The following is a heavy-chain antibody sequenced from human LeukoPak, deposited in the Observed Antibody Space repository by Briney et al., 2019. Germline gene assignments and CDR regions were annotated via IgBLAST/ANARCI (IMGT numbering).Heavy chain of an antibody. J-gene: IGHJ5*02. CDR2: FYYSGST. CDR1: GGSISSSNYY. Sequence: PSETLSLTCTVSGGSISSSNYYWGWIRQPPGKGLEWIGTFYYSGSTYYNPSLKSRVTISVDTSKNQFSLKLSSVTAADTAVYYCARLVSSSWFDPWGQGTLVTVSS. D-gene: IGHD6-13*01. V-gene: IGHV4-39*01. CDR3: ARLVSSSWFDP.